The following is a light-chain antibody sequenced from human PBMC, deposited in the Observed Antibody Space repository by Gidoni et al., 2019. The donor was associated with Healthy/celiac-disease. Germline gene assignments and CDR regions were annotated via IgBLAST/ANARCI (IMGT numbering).Light chain of an antibody. CDR1: QGISSW. V-gene: IGKV1-12*01. J-gene: IGKJ4*01. CDR2: SAS. Sequence: DLQLTQSPSSVSASVGDRVPITCRESQGISSWLAWYRQKPGQAPRLLIYSASTLYTGVPSRFSGSGSGTDFTLTISSLQPEDFATYYCQQANSSPLTFGGGTKVEIK. CDR3: QQANSSPLT.